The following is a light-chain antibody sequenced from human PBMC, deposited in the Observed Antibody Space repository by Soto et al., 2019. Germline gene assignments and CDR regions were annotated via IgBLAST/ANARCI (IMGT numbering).Light chain of an antibody. V-gene: IGLV2-14*01. CDR3: SSYAGSNNLI. Sequence: QSALTQPASVSGSPGQSITISCTGSSSDVGYSQYVSWYQQHPGKAPKLMIFEVYNRPSGISDRFSGSKSGNTASLTISGLQAEDEAYYYCSSYAGSNNLIFGGGTKLTVL. CDR1: SSDVGYSQY. CDR2: EVY. J-gene: IGLJ2*01.